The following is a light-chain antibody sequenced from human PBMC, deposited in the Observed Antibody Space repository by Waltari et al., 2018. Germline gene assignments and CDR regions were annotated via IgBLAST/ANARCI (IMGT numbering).Light chain of an antibody. CDR2: LNTDGSH. V-gene: IGLV4-69*01. CDR1: SGHRTYA. J-gene: IGLJ2*01. CDR3: QTWDTDSYVI. Sequence: QLVLTQSPSASASLGASVKLTCTLSSGHRTYAIAWHQQQPEKGPRYLMKLNTDGSHNEGDGIPDRFSGSSSGAERYLTISSLQSEDEADYYCQTWDTDSYVIFGGGTKLTVL.